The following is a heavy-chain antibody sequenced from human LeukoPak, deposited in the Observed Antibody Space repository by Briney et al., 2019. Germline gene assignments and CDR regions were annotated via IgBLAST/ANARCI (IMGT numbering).Heavy chain of an antibody. V-gene: IGHV1-8*01. CDR1: GYTFTGFD. J-gene: IGHJ3*02. CDR3: ATRSSSWRAFDI. CDR2: MDPNSGNT. Sequence: GASVKVSCKASGYTFTGFDINWVRQATGQGLEWMGWMDPNSGNTGYAQKFQGRVTMTRHTSITTAYMELSSLRFEDTAVYYCATRSSSWRAFDIWGQGTMVTVSS. D-gene: IGHD6-13*01.